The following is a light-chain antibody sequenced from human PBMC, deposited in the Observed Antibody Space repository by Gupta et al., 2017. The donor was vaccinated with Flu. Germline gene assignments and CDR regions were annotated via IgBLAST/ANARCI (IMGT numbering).Light chain of an antibody. CDR1: SSDVGGYNY. CDR2: EVS. Sequence: QSALTQPASVSGSPGQSITISCIGTSSDVGGYNYVSWYQQHPGKAPKHIIYEVSNRPSGVSNRFSGSKSGNTASLTNSGLQAEDEADYYCSSYTSSSTLKGVFGGGTKLTVL. J-gene: IGLJ3*02. CDR3: SSYTSSSTLKGV. V-gene: IGLV2-14*01.